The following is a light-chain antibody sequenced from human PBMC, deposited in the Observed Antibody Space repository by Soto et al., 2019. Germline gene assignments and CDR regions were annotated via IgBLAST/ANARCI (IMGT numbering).Light chain of an antibody. V-gene: IGLV1-44*01. CDR2: GNN. CDR1: TSTIGSNT. Sequence: QSVLTQPPSASGPPGQRVTISCSGSTSTIGSNTVNWFQHLPGMAPKLLIYGNNQRPSGVPDRFSGSKSGTSASLAISGLQSEAEADYYCGTLDGSLNVLYVFGTGTKVTVL. CDR3: GTLDGSLNVLYV. J-gene: IGLJ1*01.